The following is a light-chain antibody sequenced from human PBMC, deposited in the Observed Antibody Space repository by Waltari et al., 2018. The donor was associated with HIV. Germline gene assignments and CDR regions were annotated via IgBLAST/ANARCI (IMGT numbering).Light chain of an antibody. J-gene: IGKJ2*01. CDR1: KPINNN. Sequence: EKVMTQSPATLSVSPGERATLPCRASKPINNNLAWYQQTPGQAPQLLIYGASTRAAGVPDRFSGSGSGTEFSLTISSLQSEDLAIYYCQQYNNWPQTFGQGTKVEIK. CDR2: GAS. V-gene: IGKV3-15*01. CDR3: QQYNNWPQT.